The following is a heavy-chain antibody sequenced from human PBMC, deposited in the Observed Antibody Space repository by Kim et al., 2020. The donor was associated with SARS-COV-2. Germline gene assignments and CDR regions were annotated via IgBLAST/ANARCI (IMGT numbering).Heavy chain of an antibody. Sequence: GSTTHNPPLKSRVTISVHTSKNQFSLKLSSVTAADTAVYYCARRGLWFDPWGQGTLVTVSS. CDR3: ARRGLWFDP. J-gene: IGHJ5*02. V-gene: IGHV4-59*08. D-gene: IGHD3-16*01. CDR2: GST.